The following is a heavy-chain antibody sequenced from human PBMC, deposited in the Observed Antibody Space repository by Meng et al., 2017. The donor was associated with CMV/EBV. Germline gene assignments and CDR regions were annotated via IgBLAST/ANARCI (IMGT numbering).Heavy chain of an antibody. V-gene: IGHV3-23*03. Sequence: GGSLRLSCAASGFTFSSYAMSWVRQAPGKGLEWVSVIYSGGSSTYYADSVKGRFTISRDNSKNTLYLQMNSLRSEDTAVYYCARDGSWFGELLYGPGPFDYWGQGTLVTVSS. CDR3: ARDGSWFGELLYGPGPFDY. J-gene: IGHJ4*02. D-gene: IGHD3-10*01. CDR2: IYSGGSST. CDR1: GFTFSSYA.